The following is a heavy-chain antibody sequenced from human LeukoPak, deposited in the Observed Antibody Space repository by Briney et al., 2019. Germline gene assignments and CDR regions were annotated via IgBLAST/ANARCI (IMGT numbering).Heavy chain of an antibody. CDR1: GLHLSCSA. CDR2: IRSKANRYAT. CDR3: TTKDIFDY. Sequence: GEALRQSCAASGLHLSCSAMHRVRQASGRGVEWVDRIRSKANRYATASAPSVKGSFPISRDESKNTAYLQMNSLKAEDRAVYYCTTKDIFDYWGQGTLVTVSS. V-gene: IGHV3-73*01. J-gene: IGHJ4*02.